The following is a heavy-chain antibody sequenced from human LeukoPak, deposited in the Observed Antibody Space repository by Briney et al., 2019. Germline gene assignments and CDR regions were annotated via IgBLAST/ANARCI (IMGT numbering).Heavy chain of an antibody. Sequence: GGSLRLSCAASGFTFSNYAMSWVRQAAGKGLDWVSTISGRGGSTYYADSVKGRFTISRDNSRNTLYLQMNSLRAEDTAVYYCSYYYDSSGYLDYWGQGTLVTVSS. CDR2: ISGRGGST. J-gene: IGHJ4*02. CDR3: SYYYDSSGYLDY. CDR1: GFTFSNYA. V-gene: IGHV3-23*01. D-gene: IGHD3-22*01.